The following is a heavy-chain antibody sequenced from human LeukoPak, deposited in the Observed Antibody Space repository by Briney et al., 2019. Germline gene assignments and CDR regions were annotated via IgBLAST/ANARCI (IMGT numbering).Heavy chain of an antibody. Sequence: GGSLRLSCAASGFTFSSYSMNWVRQAPGKGLEWVSSISSSSSYIYYADSVKGRFTISRDNAKNSLYLQMNSLRAEDTAVYYCASMYYYGSSGYSYDAFDIWGQGTMVTVSS. CDR2: ISSSSSYI. D-gene: IGHD3-22*01. CDR3: ASMYYYGSSGYSYDAFDI. V-gene: IGHV3-21*01. CDR1: GFTFSSYS. J-gene: IGHJ3*02.